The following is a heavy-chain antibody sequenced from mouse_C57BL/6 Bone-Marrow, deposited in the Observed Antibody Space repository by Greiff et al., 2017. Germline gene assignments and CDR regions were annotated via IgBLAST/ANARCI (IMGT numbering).Heavy chain of an antibody. CDR3: AYSSGDVDIDY. CDR1: GYTFTGYW. J-gene: IGHJ4*01. CDR2: ILPGSGST. V-gene: IGHV1-9*01. D-gene: IGHD3-2*02. Sequence: QVQLQQSGAELMKPGASVKLSCKATGYTFTGYWIEWVKQRPGHGLEWIGEILPGSGSTNSNEKFKGKATFTADTSSNTSYMQLSSLTTEYSAIYYCAYSSGDVDIDYWGQGTSVTVSS.